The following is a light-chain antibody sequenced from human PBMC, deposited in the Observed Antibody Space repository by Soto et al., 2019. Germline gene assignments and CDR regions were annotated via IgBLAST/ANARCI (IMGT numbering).Light chain of an antibody. J-gene: IGKJ3*01. CDR2: DAS. CDR3: QHRTNWLT. Sequence: EIVLTQSPATLALSPGERVTLSCRASQNVSTYLAWYQEKPGQAPRRLLYDASDRSTGIPARFSGSGSGTDFPRAISSLAHEDYAVYYCQHRTNWLTVGPGNKVDI. CDR1: QNVSTY. V-gene: IGKV3-11*01.